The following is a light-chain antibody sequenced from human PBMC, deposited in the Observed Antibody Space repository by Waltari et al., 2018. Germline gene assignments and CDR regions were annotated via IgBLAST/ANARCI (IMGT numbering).Light chain of an antibody. CDR1: RSDIGSSAY. J-gene: IGLJ2*01. CDR3: TSHTTTSTLV. Sequence: QSALTQPASVSGSPAQSITLSCTGTRSDIGSSAYVSWYQQHPGKAPKLIIYEVSDRPSGVSYRFSGSKSGNTASLTIFGLQPEDEADYHCTSHTTTSTLVFGGGTRLTVL. CDR2: EVS. V-gene: IGLV2-14*01.